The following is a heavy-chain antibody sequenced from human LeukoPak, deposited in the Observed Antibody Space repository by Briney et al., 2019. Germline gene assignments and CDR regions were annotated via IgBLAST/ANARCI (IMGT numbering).Heavy chain of an antibody. J-gene: IGHJ4*02. CDR2: ISYDGTNK. CDR3: AKDQMIRWGSPIDDY. Sequence: PGGSLRLSCAASGFTFSRYGMHWVRQAPGKGLEWVAVISYDGTNKFYADSVKGRFTLSRDNSKNTLYLEMNSLRADGTAVYYCAKDQMIRWGSPIDDYWGQGTLVTVSS. CDR1: GFTFSRYG. D-gene: IGHD3-16*01. V-gene: IGHV3-30*18.